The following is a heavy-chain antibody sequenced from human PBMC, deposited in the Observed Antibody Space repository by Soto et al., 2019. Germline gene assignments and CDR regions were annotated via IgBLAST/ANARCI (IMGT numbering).Heavy chain of an antibody. CDR1: GSTSSSYA. D-gene: IGHD3-16*02. CDR2: ISGSGHST. V-gene: IGHV3-23*01. CDR3: ASQLVTRAYYGMDV. J-gene: IGHJ6*02. Sequence: EVQLLESGGGLVQPGGSLRLSCAASGSTSSSYAMSWIRQAPGKGLEWVSTISGSGHSTYYADSVKGRFTISRDNSKNTLYLQMNSLRAEDTAVYYCASQLVTRAYYGMDVWGQGTTVTVSS.